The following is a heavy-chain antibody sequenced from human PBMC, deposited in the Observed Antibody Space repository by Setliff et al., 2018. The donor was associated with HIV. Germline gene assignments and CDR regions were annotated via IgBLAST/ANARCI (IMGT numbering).Heavy chain of an antibody. V-gene: IGHV4-34*01. CDR2: ISHSGST. Sequence: ETLSLTCAVYGGSFSDYYWTWIRQPPGKGLEWIGEISHSGSTNYNPSLKSRVTISVDTSKNQFSLNLTSVTAADTAMYYCASGQKVDLRGVISYFDYWGRGSLGTVS. D-gene: IGHD3-10*01. CDR3: ASGQKVDLRGVISYFDY. J-gene: IGHJ4*02. CDR1: GGSFSDYY.